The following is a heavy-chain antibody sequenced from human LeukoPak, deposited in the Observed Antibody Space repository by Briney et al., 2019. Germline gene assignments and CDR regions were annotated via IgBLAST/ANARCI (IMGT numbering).Heavy chain of an antibody. CDR2: IYYSGST. J-gene: IGHJ3*01. CDR3: ARGDGYIRV. D-gene: IGHD5-24*01. V-gene: IGHV4-59*01. CDR1: GDSMSSYY. Sequence: PSETLSLTCTVSGDSMSSYYWSWNRQPPGKGPEWIGDIYYSGSTNYNPSLKSRVTISVDTSKNQFSLKLSSVTAADTAVYYCARGDGYIRVWGQGTMVNVSS.